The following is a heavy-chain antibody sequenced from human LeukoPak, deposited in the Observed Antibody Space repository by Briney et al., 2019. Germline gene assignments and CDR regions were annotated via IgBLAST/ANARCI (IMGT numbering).Heavy chain of an antibody. V-gene: IGHV4-59*02. D-gene: IGHD2-15*01. J-gene: IGHJ4*02. CDR1: GGSVSGYY. Sequence: PSETLSLTCVVSGGSVSGYYWGWIRQPPGRGLEWIGYVYYSGSTNYNPSFKSRITISVDTSRNQFPLQLSSVTAADTAVYYCARIHRYCSGGACYVLNNWGQGTLVAVSS. CDR3: ARIHRYCSGGACYVLNN. CDR2: VYYSGST.